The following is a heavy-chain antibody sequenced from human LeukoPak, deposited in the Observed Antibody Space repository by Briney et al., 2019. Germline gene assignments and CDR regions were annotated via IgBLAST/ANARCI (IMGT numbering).Heavy chain of an antibody. Sequence: AGGSLRLSCAASGFTFSDHYMDWVRQAPGKGLKWVSRTRNKANSYTTEYAASVKVRCTISRNDSKNSLYMQMNSLTTEDTAVYYCARIVRYYDSSGNRLRAFDIWGQGTLVTVSS. J-gene: IGHJ3*02. D-gene: IGHD3-22*01. V-gene: IGHV3-72*01. CDR1: GFTFSDHY. CDR2: TRNKANSYTT. CDR3: ARIVRYYDSSGNRLRAFDI.